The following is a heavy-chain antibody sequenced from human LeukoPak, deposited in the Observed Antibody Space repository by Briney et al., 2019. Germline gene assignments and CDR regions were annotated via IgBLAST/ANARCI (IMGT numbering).Heavy chain of an antibody. J-gene: IGHJ4*02. CDR1: GFTFSSYE. CDR2: ISSSGSTI. D-gene: IGHD3-22*01. Sequence: GGSLRLSCTASGFTFSSYEMNWVRQAPGKGLEWVSYISSSGSTIYYADSVKGRFTISRDNAKNSLYLQINSLRAEDTAVYYFARGSGGGMIVVVYFDYWGQGTLVTVSS. V-gene: IGHV3-48*03. CDR3: ARGSGGGMIVVVYFDY.